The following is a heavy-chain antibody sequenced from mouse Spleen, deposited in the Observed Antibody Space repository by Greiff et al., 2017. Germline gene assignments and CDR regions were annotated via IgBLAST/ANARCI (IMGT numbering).Heavy chain of an antibody. CDR2: IDPANGNT. Sequence: EVMLVESGAELVKPGASVKLSCTASGFNIKDTYMHWVKQRPEQGLEWIGRIDPANGNTKYDPKFQGKATITADTSSNTAYLQLSSLTSEDTAVYYCAIQGAYWGQGTLVTVSA. V-gene: IGHV14-3*02. CDR1: GFNIKDTY. CDR3: AIQGAY. J-gene: IGHJ3*01.